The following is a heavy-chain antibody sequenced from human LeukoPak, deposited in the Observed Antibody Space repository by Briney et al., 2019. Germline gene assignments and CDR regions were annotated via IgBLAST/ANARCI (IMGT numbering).Heavy chain of an antibody. CDR2: IWYDGSNK. CDR1: GFIFSSYG. J-gene: IGHJ4*02. V-gene: IGHV3-33*01. CDR3: AREQNGKWLRLREIDY. Sequence: GRSLRLSCAASGFIFSSYGMHWVRQAPGKGLEWVAVIWYDGSNKYYADSVKGRFTISRDNSKNTLYLQMNSLRAEDTAVYYCAREQNGKWLRLREIDYWGQGTLVTVSS. D-gene: IGHD5-12*01.